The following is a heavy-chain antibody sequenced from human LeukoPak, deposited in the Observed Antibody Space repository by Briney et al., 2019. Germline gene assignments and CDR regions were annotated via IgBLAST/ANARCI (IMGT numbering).Heavy chain of an antibody. J-gene: IGHJ4*02. CDR3: AKLGGNTGEHYYFDY. CDR2: ISGSGGTT. CDR1: GFTFSSYA. Sequence: PGGSLRLSCAASGFTFSSYAMSWVRQAPGKGLEWVSAISGSGGTTYYAGSVKGRFTISRDNSKNTLYLQMNSLRAEDTAVYYCAKLGGNTGEHYYFDYWGQGTLVTVSS. D-gene: IGHD4-23*01. V-gene: IGHV3-23*01.